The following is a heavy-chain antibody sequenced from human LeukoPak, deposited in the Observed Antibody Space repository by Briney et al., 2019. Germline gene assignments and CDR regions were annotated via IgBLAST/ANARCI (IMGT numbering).Heavy chain of an antibody. CDR1: GFIFRNYA. CDR3: AKCGDYDILTGYYVSDF. V-gene: IGHV3-23*01. J-gene: IGHJ4*02. CDR2: ITGSGDTT. Sequence: PGGSLRLSCAASGFIFRNYAMSWVRQAPGKGLEWVSAITGSGDTTYYADSVKGRFTISRDNSKNTLYVEMNTLRAEDTAVYYCAKCGDYDILTGYYVSDFWGQGTLVTVSS. D-gene: IGHD3-9*01.